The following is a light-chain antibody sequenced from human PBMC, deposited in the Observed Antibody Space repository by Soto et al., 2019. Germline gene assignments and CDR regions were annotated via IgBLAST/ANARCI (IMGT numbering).Light chain of an antibody. V-gene: IGLV1-40*01. Sequence: QSVLTQPPSVSGAPGQRVTISCTGSSSNIGAGYDVHWYQQLPGTAPKLLIYGNSNRPSGVPDRFSGSKSGTSASLAITGLQAEDEADYYCQSYDSSLSATQVFGTGTQLTAL. J-gene: IGLJ1*01. CDR2: GNS. CDR1: SSNIGAGYD. CDR3: QSYDSSLSATQV.